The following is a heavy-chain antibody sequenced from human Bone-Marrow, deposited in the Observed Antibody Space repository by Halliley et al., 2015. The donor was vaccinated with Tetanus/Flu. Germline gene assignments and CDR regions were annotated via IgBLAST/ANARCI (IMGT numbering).Heavy chain of an antibody. Sequence: VSRINSDGRIPTYADSVKGRFTISRDNAKNTLYLQMNSLRAEDTAVYYCARLVREGQSWFDPWGQGTLVTVSS. D-gene: IGHD6-6*01. J-gene: IGHJ5*02. V-gene: IGHV3-74*03. CDR3: ARLVREGQSWFDP. CDR2: INSDGRIP.